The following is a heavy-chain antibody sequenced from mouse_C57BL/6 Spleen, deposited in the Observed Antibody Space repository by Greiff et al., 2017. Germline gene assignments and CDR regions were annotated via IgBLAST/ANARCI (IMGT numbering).Heavy chain of an antibody. J-gene: IGHJ2*01. V-gene: IGHV1-54*01. CDR2: INPGSGGT. CDR1: GYAFTNYL. Sequence: VKLMESGAELVRPGTSVKVSCKASGYAFTNYLIEWVKQRPGQGLEWIGVINPGSGGTNYNEKFKGKATLTADKSSSTAYMQLSSLTSEDSAVYFCARGFYYLDYWGQGTTLTVSS. CDR3: ARGFYYLDY. D-gene: IGHD1-1*01.